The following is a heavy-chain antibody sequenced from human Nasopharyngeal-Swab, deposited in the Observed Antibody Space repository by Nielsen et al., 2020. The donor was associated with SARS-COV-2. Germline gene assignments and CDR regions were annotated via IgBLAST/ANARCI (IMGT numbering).Heavy chain of an antibody. D-gene: IGHD3-3*01. J-gene: IGHJ6*03. V-gene: IGHV5-51*01. Sequence: GESLKISCKGSGYSFTSYWIGWVRQMPGKGLEWMGIIYPGDSDTRYSPSFQGQVTISADKSISTAYLLWSSLKASDTAMYYCARQAPHYDFWSGSAYYMDVWGKGTTVTVSS. CDR1: GYSFTSYW. CDR3: ARQAPHYDFWSGSAYYMDV. CDR2: IYPGDSDT.